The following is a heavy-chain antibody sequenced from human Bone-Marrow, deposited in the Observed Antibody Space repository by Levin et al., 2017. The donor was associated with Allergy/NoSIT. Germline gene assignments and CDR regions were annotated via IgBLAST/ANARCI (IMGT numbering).Heavy chain of an antibody. CDR3: ARDYYYDTATNGA. CDR1: GFTFSSYA. CDR2: ISYDGSNK. Sequence: LSLTCAASGFTFSSYAMHWVRQAPGKGLEWVAVISYDGSNKYYADSVKGRFTISRDNSKNTLYLQMNSLRAEDTAVYYCARDYYYDTATNGAWGQGTLVTVSS. J-gene: IGHJ5*02. V-gene: IGHV3-30-3*01. D-gene: IGHD3-22*01.